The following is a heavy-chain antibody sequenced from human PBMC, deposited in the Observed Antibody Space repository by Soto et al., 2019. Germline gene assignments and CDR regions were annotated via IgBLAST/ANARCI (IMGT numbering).Heavy chain of an antibody. CDR1: GFTFRSYW. Sequence: HPGGSVRLSCAVSGFTFRSYWMHWVRQAPGKGLVWVSRINTDGSTTSYADSVKGRFTISRDNAKNTLYLQMNSLRVEDTAVYYCVIDHTGYSDYWGQGTLVTVSS. J-gene: IGHJ4*02. D-gene: IGHD3-9*01. V-gene: IGHV3-74*01. CDR2: INTDGSTT. CDR3: VIDHTGYSDY.